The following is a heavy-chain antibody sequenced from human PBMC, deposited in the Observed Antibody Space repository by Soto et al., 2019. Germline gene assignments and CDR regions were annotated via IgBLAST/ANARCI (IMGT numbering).Heavy chain of an antibody. Sequence: EVQLVESGGGLVQPGGSLRLSCEASGFTFSSYWMSWGRQAPGKGLEWVANIKQDGSEKYYADSVKGRLTISRDNAKSSLYLQMNSLRAEDTAAYYCARSLGWRDGFDMWGQGTMVTVSS. CDR3: ARSLGWRDGFDM. CDR2: IKQDGSEK. J-gene: IGHJ3*02. V-gene: IGHV3-7*01. D-gene: IGHD2-15*01. CDR1: GFTFSSYW.